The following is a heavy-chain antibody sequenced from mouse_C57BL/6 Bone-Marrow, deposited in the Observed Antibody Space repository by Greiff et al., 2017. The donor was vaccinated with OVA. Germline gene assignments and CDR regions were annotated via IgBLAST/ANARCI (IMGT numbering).Heavy chain of an antibody. D-gene: IGHD2-4*01. Sequence: QVQLQQPGAELVKPGASVKLSCKASGYTFTSYWMQWVKQRPGQGLEWIGEIDPSDSYTNYNQKFKGKATLTVDTSSSTAYMQISSLTSEDSAVYYCARGDYEPFDYWGQGTTLTVSS. CDR1: GYTFTSYW. CDR2: IDPSDSYT. J-gene: IGHJ2*01. CDR3: ARGDYEPFDY. V-gene: IGHV1-50*01.